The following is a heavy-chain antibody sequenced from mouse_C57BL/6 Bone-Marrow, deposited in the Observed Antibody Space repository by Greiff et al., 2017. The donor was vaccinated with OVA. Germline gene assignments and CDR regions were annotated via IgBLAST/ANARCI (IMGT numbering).Heavy chain of an antibody. CDR1: GYSFTDYE. V-gene: IGHV1-15*01. J-gene: IGHJ4*01. Sequence: VQLVESGAELVRPGASVTLSCTASGYSFTDYEMHWVKQTPVHGLEWIGAIDPETGGTAYNQKFKGKAILTADKSSSTAYMELRSLTSEDSAVYYCTRMDYWGQGTSVTVSS. CDR2: IDPETGGT. CDR3: TRMDY.